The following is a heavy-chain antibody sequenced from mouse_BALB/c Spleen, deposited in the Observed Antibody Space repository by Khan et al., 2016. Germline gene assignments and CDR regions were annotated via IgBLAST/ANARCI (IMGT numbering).Heavy chain of an antibody. CDR2: INTYTGEP. J-gene: IGHJ2*01. D-gene: IGHD2-3*01. V-gene: IGHV9-3-1*01. CDR3: ARGDGYLFDY. Sequence: QVQLQQSGPELKKPGETVKISCKASGYTFTNYGMNWVKQAPGKGLKWMGWINTYTGEPTYADDFTGRFAFSLETSASTAYLQINNLKKEDTARDFCARGDGYLFDYWGQGTTLTVSS. CDR1: GYTFTNYG.